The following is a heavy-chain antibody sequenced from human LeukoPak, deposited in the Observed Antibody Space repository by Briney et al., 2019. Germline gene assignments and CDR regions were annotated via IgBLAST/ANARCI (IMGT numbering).Heavy chain of an antibody. V-gene: IGHV6-1*01. J-gene: IGHJ4*02. D-gene: IGHD2-8*02. CDR3: VRDPGHWSPSFDC. CDR1: GDSVSSNGAA. CDR2: TYCRSKWYN. Sequence: SQTLSLTCAISGDSVSSNGAAWNWIRQSPSRGLEWLGRTYCRSKWYNDYAVSVKSRITINPDTSKNQFSLHLNSVTPEDTAVYYCVRDPGHWSPSFDCWGQGTLVTVSS.